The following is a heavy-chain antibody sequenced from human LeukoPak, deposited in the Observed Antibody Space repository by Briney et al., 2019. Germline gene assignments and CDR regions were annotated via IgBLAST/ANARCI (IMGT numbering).Heavy chain of an antibody. CDR1: GITFSDAW. Sequence: GGSLRLSCEASGITFSDAWMSWVRQVPGKGLEWIALLKSKTDGETSDYAAPVKGRFTVSRNDAENTLFLQMDSLKIDETAVYYCIANLDYWGQGTLVTVSS. CDR3: IANLDY. D-gene: IGHD1-1*01. J-gene: IGHJ4*02. V-gene: IGHV3-15*01. CDR2: LKSKTDGETS.